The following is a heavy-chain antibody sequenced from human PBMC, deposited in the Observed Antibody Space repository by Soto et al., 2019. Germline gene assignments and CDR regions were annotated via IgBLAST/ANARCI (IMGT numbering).Heavy chain of an antibody. J-gene: IGHJ4*02. CDR2: INPSGGST. D-gene: IGHD3-22*01. CDR3: ARDWEGSSGWLGEFDY. V-gene: IGHV1-46*01. CDR1: GYTFTSYY. Sequence: ASVKVSFKASGYTFTSYYMHWVRQAPGQGLEWMGIINPSGGSTSYAQKFQGRVTMTRDTSTSTVYMELSSLRSEDTAVYYCARDWEGSSGWLGEFDYWGQGTLVTVSS.